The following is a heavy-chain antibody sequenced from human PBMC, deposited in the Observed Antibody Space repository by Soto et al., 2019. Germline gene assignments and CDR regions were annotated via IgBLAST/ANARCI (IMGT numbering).Heavy chain of an antibody. Sequence: ASVKVSCKASGYTFTGYYMHWVRQAPGQGLEWMGWINPNSGGTNYAQKFQGWVTMTRDTSISTAYMELSSLRSEDTAVYYCARWDDYYYGMDVWGQGTTVTVSS. CDR1: GYTFTGYY. CDR3: ARWDDYYYGMDV. D-gene: IGHD1-26*01. CDR2: INPNSGGT. J-gene: IGHJ6*02. V-gene: IGHV1-2*04.